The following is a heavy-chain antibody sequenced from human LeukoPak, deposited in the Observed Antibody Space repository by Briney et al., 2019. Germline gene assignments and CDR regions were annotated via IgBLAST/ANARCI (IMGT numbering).Heavy chain of an antibody. Sequence: SETLSLTCAVYGGSFSGYYWSWIRQPPGKGLEWIGEINHSGSTNYNPSLKSRVTISVDTSKNQFSLKLSSVTAADTAVYYCARLSGGRCLRGVYYFDYWGQGTLVTVSS. V-gene: IGHV4-34*01. CDR3: ARLSGGRCLRGVYYFDY. D-gene: IGHD5-24*01. CDR2: INHSGST. CDR1: GGSFSGYY. J-gene: IGHJ4*02.